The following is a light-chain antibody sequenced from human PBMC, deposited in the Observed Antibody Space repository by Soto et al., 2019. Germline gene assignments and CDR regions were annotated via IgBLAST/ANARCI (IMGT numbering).Light chain of an antibody. CDR3: AAWDDSLNGPV. Sequence: QSVLSQSPSVSGTPGQRVTISCSGTETTIGANSVNWYQQSPGAAPRLLIYGTRQRPSGVPDRFSASKSGTSASLAISGLQSEDEADYFCAAWDDSLNGPVFGGGTKVTVL. CDR2: GTR. CDR1: ETTIGANS. V-gene: IGLV1-44*01. J-gene: IGLJ2*01.